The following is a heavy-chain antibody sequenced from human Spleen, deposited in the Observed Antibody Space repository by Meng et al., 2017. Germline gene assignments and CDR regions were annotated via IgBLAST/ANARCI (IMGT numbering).Heavy chain of an antibody. D-gene: IGHD3-10*01. CDR1: DYTFTGYG. V-gene: IGHV1-18*01. CDR2: LGAHDGDT. Sequence: QVQPVQSGPEVKKPGASVQVSCKASDYTFTGYGVSWVRQAPGQRLEWMAWLGAHDGDTSHAPKFQGRVTVSADRPTATAYMELRSLRSDDTAVYYCARGTPGRSYSDYWGQGTLVTVSS. J-gene: IGHJ4*02. CDR3: ARGTPGRSYSDY.